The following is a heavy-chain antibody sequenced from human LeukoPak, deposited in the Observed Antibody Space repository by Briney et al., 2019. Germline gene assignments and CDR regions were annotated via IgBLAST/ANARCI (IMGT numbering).Heavy chain of an antibody. Sequence: SETLSLTCAVYGGSFSRYYWSWIRQPPGKWLEWIGKINHSGSTNYNPSLKSRVSISVDTSKNQFSLKLNSVTAADTAVYYCARGLLVPAATRYRYFDLWGRGTLVTVSS. J-gene: IGHJ2*01. V-gene: IGHV4-34*01. CDR2: INHSGST. D-gene: IGHD2-2*01. CDR3: ARGLLVPAATRYRYFDL. CDR1: GGSFSRYY.